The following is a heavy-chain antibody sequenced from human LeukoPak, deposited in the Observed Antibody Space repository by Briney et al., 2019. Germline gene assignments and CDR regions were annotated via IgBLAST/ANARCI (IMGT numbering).Heavy chain of an antibody. D-gene: IGHD1-1*01. CDR2: IIPIFGTA. CDR1: GGTCSSYA. CDR3: ASGRWNDGAFDI. J-gene: IGHJ3*02. V-gene: IGHV1-69*13. Sequence: GASVKVSCKASGGTCSSYAISWVRQAPGQGLEWMGGIIPIFGTANYAQKFQGRVTITADESTSTAYMELRSLRSEDTAVYYCASGRWNDGAFDIWGQGTMVTVSS.